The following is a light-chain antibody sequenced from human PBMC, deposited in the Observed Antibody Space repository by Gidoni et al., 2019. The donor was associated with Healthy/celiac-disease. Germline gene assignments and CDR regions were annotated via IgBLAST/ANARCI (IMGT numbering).Light chain of an antibody. V-gene: IGKV3-20*01. J-gene: IGKJ2*01. Sequence: VLPHSPSVLSLSPGESATLSCRASQSVSSSYLAWYQQKPGQAPRLLIYGASSRATGIPDRFSGSGSGTDFTLTISRLEPEDFAVYYCQQYDSSPYTFGQGTKLEIK. CDR1: QSVSSSY. CDR3: QQYDSSPYT. CDR2: GAS.